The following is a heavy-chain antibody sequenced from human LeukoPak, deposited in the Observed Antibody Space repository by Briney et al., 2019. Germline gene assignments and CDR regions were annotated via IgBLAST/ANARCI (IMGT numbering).Heavy chain of an antibody. D-gene: IGHD5-18*01. CDR2: ISSSSSYT. CDR1: GFTFSDYY. CDR3: ARLVEGYSFPAGFDY. V-gene: IGHV3-11*06. J-gene: IGHJ4*02. Sequence: GGSLRLSCAASGFTFSDYYMSWIRQAPGKGLEWVSYISSSSSYTYYADSVKGRFTISRDNAKNSLYLQMNSLRAEDTAVYYCARLVEGYSFPAGFDYWGQGTLVTVSS.